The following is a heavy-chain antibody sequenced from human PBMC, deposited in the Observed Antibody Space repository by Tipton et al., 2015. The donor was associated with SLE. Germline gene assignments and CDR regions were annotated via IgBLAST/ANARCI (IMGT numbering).Heavy chain of an antibody. CDR1: GDSLNSYY. CDR3: VRPSGRISDYFDF. CDR2: IYYSGST. V-gene: IGHV4-39*01. J-gene: IGHJ4*02. D-gene: IGHD3-3*02. Sequence: TLSLTCTVSGDSLNSYYWTWIRQPPGRGLEWIGSIYYSGSTFYNPSLKSRVTISADTSKNQFSLKLSSVTAADTAVYYCVRPSGRISDYFDFWGQGALVTVSS.